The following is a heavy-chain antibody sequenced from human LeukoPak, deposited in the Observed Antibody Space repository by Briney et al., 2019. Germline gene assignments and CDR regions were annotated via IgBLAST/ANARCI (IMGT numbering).Heavy chain of an antibody. D-gene: IGHD3/OR15-3a*01. CDR2: IYHGGST. Sequence: SETLSLTCTVSNYSISSGYYWGWIRQSPGKGLEWIGSIYHGGSTYYNPSLRSRVIVSVDTSKNQFSLKLSSVTAADTAVYYCARDGDWGYYFDYWGQGTLVTVSS. J-gene: IGHJ4*02. CDR3: ARDGDWGYYFDY. CDR1: NYSISSGYY. V-gene: IGHV4-38-2*02.